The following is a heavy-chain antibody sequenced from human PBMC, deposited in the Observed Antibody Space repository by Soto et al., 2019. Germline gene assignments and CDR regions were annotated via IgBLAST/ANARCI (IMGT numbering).Heavy chain of an antibody. Sequence: QVQLQESGPGLVKPSETLSLTCTVSGGSVSSGSYYWSWIRQPPGKGLEWIGYIYYSGSTNYNPSLPSRHNTSVDTSKNQLYLKLSAVTAADTAVYDCATDYGDGLRRYGMDVWGQGTTVTVSS. CDR1: GGSVSSGSYY. CDR2: IYYSGST. V-gene: IGHV4-61*01. J-gene: IGHJ6*02. D-gene: IGHD4-17*01. CDR3: ATDYGDGLRRYGMDV.